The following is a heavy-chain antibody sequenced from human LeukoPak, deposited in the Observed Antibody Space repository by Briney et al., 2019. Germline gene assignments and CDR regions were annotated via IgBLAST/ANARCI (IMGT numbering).Heavy chain of an antibody. Sequence: GGSLRLSCAASGFTVSSNYMSWVRQAPGKGLEGVSVIYSGGSTYYADSVKGRFTISRDNSKNTLYLQMNSLSAEDTAVYYCARGRGYSYGSLIDYWGQGTLVTVSS. CDR2: IYSGGST. D-gene: IGHD5-18*01. CDR1: GFTVSSNY. J-gene: IGHJ4*02. CDR3: ARGRGYSYGSLIDY. V-gene: IGHV3-66*02.